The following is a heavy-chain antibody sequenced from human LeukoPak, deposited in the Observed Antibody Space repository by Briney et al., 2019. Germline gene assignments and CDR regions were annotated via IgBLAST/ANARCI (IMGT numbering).Heavy chain of an antibody. D-gene: IGHD1-26*01. CDR2: IYYSGST. V-gene: IGHV4-59*08. CDR1: GGSISSYY. CDR3: ARHSGSYYYFDY. J-gene: IGHJ4*02. Sequence: ASETLSLTCTVSGGSISSYYWSWIRQPPGKGLEWIGYIYYSGSTNYNPSLKSRVTISVDTSRNQFSPKLSSVTAADTAVYYCARHSGSYYYFDYWGQGTLVTVSS.